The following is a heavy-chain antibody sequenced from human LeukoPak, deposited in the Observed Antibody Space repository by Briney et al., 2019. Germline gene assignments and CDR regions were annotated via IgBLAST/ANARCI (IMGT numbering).Heavy chain of an antibody. CDR2: IIPIFGTA. J-gene: IGHJ4*02. V-gene: IGHV1-69*05. CDR3: AREKVSSGLKNYFDY. CDR1: GGTFSSYA. D-gene: IGHD3-22*01. Sequence: GASVKVSCEASGGTFSSYAISWVRQAPGQGLEWMGGIIPIFGTANYAQKFQGRVTITTDESTSTAYMELSSLRSEDTAVYYCAREKVSSGLKNYFDYWGQGTLVTVSS.